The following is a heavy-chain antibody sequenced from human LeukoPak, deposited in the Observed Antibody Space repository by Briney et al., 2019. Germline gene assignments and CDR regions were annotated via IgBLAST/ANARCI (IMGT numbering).Heavy chain of an antibody. CDR1: GFTFSSYG. J-gene: IGHJ4*02. Sequence: GGSLRLSCAASGFTFSSYGMNWVRQAPGKGLEWVAVISYDGSNKYYADSVKGRFTISRDNSKNTLYLQMNSLRAEDTAVYYCARISSSWYYFDYLGQGTLVTVSS. CDR2: ISYDGSNK. CDR3: ARISSSWYYFDY. V-gene: IGHV3-30*01. D-gene: IGHD6-13*01.